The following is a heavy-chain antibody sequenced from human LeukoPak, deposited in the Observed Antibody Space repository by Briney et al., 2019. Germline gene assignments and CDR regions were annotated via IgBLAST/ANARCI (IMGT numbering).Heavy chain of an antibody. CDR1: GFTFSSYG. CDR3: AKDATAVPGTVYMDV. CDR2: ISGSGGRT. V-gene: IGHV3-23*01. D-gene: IGHD6-13*01. Sequence: PGGSLRLSCGASGFTFSSYGMSWVRQAPGKGLEWVSAISGSGGRTQYADSVRGRFTISRDNSRNTLYLQMNSLRAEDTALYYCAKDATAVPGTVYMDVWGKGTTVTISS. J-gene: IGHJ6*03.